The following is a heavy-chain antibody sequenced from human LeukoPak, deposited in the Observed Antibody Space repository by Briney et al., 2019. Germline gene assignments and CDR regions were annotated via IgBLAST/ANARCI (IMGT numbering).Heavy chain of an antibody. V-gene: IGHV4-39*01. Sequence: SETLSLTCTVSGGSISSSSYYCGWIRQPPGRGREWIGIIYYSGSTYYNPSRKRRVPISVETSKTQFSLKLSSVTAAETAVYYCARLFRVVADYWGQGTLVTVSS. J-gene: IGHJ4*02. CDR1: GGSISSSSYY. CDR3: ARLFRVVADY. D-gene: IGHD3-22*01. CDR2: IYYSGST.